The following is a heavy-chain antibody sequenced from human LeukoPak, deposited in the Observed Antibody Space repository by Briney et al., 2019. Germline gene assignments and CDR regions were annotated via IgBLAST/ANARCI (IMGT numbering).Heavy chain of an antibody. J-gene: IGHJ4*02. CDR1: GGSFSGYY. CDR2: INHSGST. CDR3: ARGPSIAARPRFDY. D-gene: IGHD6-6*01. Sequence: PSETLSLTCAVYGGSFSGYYWSWIRQPPGKGLEWIGEINHSGSTYYNPSLKSRVTISVDTSKNQFSLKLSSVTAADTAVYYCARGPSIAARPRFDYWGQGTLVTVSS. V-gene: IGHV4-34*01.